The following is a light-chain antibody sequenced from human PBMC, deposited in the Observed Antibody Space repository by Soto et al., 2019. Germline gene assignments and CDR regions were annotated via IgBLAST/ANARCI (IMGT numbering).Light chain of an antibody. Sequence: IQMTQSPSTLSASVGDRVTITSPASQSISSWLAWYQQKPGKAPKLLIYDASSLESGVPSRFSGSGSGTEFTLTISSLQPDDFATYYCQQYNSYWTFGQGTKVDIK. CDR1: QSISSW. CDR3: QQYNSYWT. J-gene: IGKJ1*01. CDR2: DAS. V-gene: IGKV1-5*01.